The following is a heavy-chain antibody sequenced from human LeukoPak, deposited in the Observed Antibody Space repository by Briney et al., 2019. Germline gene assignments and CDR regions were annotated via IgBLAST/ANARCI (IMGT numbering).Heavy chain of an antibody. CDR3: ATSGWYLLPGIY. J-gene: IGHJ4*02. CDR1: GGSISSYY. V-gene: IGHV4-39*01. CDR2: IYYSGST. D-gene: IGHD6-19*01. Sequence: SETLSLTCTVSGGSISSYYWGWIRQPPGKGLEWIGSIYYSGSTYYNPSLKSRVTISVDTSKNQFSLKLSSVTAADTAVFYCATSGWYLLPGIYWGQGTLVTVSS.